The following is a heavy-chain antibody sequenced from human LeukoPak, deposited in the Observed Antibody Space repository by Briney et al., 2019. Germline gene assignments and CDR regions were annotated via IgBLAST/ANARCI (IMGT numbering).Heavy chain of an antibody. V-gene: IGHV4-59*01. D-gene: IGHD3-10*01. CDR2: FYYSGTT. Sequence: SETLSLTCTVSGGSITNYYWSWIRQPPGKGLEWIGYFYYSGTTNYNPSLKSRVTISVDTSKNQFSLKLSSVTAADTAVYYCARGGPGEFGELFYYFDYWGQGTLVTVSS. CDR1: GGSITNYY. J-gene: IGHJ4*02. CDR3: ARGGPGEFGELFYYFDY.